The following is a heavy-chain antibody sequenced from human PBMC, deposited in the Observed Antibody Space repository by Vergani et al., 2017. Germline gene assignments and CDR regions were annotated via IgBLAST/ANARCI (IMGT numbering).Heavy chain of an antibody. D-gene: IGHD2-2*01. CDR1: GYTFSDYY. Sequence: QEQLVQSGAELKKPGASVRVSCKASGYTFSDYYIHWVRQAPGQGPEWLGWMNPDDGDTMYAEKFKGRVTMTRVTSLSTGYMDLTRLTSDDTAVYYCARDDARDQLLRWGMDVWGQGTTVTVSS. J-gene: IGHJ6*02. V-gene: IGHV1-2*02. CDR3: ARDDARDQLLRWGMDV. CDR2: MNPDDGDT.